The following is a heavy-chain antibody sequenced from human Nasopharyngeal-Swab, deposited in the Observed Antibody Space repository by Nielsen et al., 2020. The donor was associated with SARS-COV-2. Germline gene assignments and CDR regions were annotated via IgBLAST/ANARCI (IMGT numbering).Heavy chain of an antibody. J-gene: IGHJ4*02. CDR3: AKDGGGCYLYGWYYFDY. V-gene: IGHV3-23*01. CDR1: GFAFSSYA. Sequence: GEALKISCAASGFAFSSYAMSWVRQTPGKGLEWVSSFSGSSGKTYYADYVKGRFTISRDTSKNTLYLQMNSLRADDTAVYYCAKDGGGCYLYGWYYFDYWGQGTLVTVSS. CDR2: FSGSSGKT. D-gene: IGHD3-16*01.